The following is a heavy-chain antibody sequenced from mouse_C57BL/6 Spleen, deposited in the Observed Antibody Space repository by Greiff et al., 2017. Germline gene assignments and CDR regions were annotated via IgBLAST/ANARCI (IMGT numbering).Heavy chain of an antibody. Sequence: QVQLQQSGPELVKPGASVKISCKASGYAFSSSWMNWVKQRPGKGLEWIGRIYPGDGDTNYNGKFKGKATLTADKSSSTAYMQLSSLTSEDSAVYFCASERNYVFAYWGQGTLVTVSA. CDR2: IYPGDGDT. V-gene: IGHV1-82*01. CDR3: ASERNYVFAY. CDR1: GYAFSSSW. J-gene: IGHJ3*01. D-gene: IGHD1-1*01.